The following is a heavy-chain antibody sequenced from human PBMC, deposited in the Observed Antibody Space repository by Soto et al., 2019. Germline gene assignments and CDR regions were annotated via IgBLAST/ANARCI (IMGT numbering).Heavy chain of an antibody. CDR2: IYYSGST. CDR1: GGSISSHY. V-gene: IGHV4-59*08. CDR3: ARRRWAAAGSFYGMDV. Sequence: NPSETLSLTCTVSGGSISSHYWNWIRQPPGKGLEWIGYIYYSGSTNYNPSLKSRVTISVDTSKNQFSLKLSSVTAADTAVYYCARRRWAAAGSFYGMDVWGQGTTVTVSS. D-gene: IGHD6-13*01. J-gene: IGHJ6*02.